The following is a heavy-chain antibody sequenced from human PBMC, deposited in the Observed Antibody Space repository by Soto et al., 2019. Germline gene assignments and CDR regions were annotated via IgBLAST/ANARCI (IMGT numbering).Heavy chain of an antibody. V-gene: IGHV3-15*07. J-gene: IGHJ3*02. Sequence: GGPMRLSCGASGVTFSNAWMNWVSKDPGKGLEWVGRIKSKTDGGTTDYAAPVKGRFTISRDDSKNTLYLQMNSLKTEDTAVYYCTTGPTLSYYDSSGYPDDAFDIWGQGTMVTVSS. CDR1: GVTFSNAW. CDR2: IKSKTDGGTT. D-gene: IGHD3-22*01. CDR3: TTGPTLSYYDSSGYPDDAFDI.